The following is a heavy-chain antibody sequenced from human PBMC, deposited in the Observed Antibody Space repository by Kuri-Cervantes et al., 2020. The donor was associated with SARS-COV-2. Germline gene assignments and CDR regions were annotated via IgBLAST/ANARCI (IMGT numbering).Heavy chain of an antibody. CDR2: ISWDGGST. D-gene: IGHD3-3*01. J-gene: IGHJ4*02. V-gene: IGHV3-NL1*01. CDR3: AKLGILEWLSFDY. CDR1: GFTFSSYG. Sequence: GESLKIPCAASGFTFSSYGMHWVRQAPGKGLEWVSLISWDGGSTYYADSVKGRFTISRDNSKNTLYLQMNSLRAEDTAVYYCAKLGILEWLSFDYWGQGTLVTVSS.